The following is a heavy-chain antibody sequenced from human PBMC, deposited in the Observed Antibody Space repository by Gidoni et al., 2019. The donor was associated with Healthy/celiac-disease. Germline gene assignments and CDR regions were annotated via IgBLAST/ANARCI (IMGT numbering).Heavy chain of an antibody. CDR3: ARVAAVAGTLHWYFDL. Sequence: QVQLVESGGGVVQPGRSLRLSCAASGFTFSSYGMHWVRQAPGKGLEWVAVIWYDGSNKYYADSVKGRFTISRDNSKNTLYLQMNSLRAEDTAVYYCARVAAVAGTLHWYFDLWGRGTLVTVSS. V-gene: IGHV3-33*01. CDR1: GFTFSSYG. D-gene: IGHD6-19*01. CDR2: IWYDGSNK. J-gene: IGHJ2*01.